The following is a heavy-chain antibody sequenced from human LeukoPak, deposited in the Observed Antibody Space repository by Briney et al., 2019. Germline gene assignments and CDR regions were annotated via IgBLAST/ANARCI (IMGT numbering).Heavy chain of an antibody. CDR2: ISDSGTT. D-gene: IGHD1-14*01. CDR3: AGRTGHNLLDH. CDR1: RGSIINYY. V-gene: IGHV4-4*07. Sequence: SETLSLTCAVSRGSIINYYWTWVRQSAGQGLEWIGRISDSGTTDYNPSLRSRVVMSVDTSKNQFSLTLMSVTAADTAVYYCAGRTGHNLLDHWGQGIQVTVSS. J-gene: IGHJ4*02.